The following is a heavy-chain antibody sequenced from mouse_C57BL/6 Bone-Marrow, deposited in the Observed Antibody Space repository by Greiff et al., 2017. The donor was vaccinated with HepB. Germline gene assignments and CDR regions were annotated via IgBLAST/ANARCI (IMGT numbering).Heavy chain of an antibody. CDR1: GYAFSSSW. V-gene: IGHV1-82*01. CDR2: IYPGDGDT. CDR3: ARSHYFDY. J-gene: IGHJ2*01. Sequence: QVQLKESGPELVKPGASVKISCKASGYAFSSSWMNWVKQRPGKGLEWIGRIYPGDGDTNYNGKFKGKATLTADKSSSTAYMQLSSLTSEDSAVYFCARSHYFDYWGQGTTLTVSS.